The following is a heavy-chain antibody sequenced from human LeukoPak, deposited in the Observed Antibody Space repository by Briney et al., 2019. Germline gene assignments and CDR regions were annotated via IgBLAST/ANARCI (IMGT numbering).Heavy chain of an antibody. CDR3: AKDFSASSWYWYFDL. V-gene: IGHV3-30*18. J-gene: IGHJ2*01. CDR2: ISYDGSNK. Sequence: GGSLRLSCAASGFTFSSFGMHWVRQAPGKGLEWVAVISYDGSNKYYADSVKGRFTISRDNSKNTLYLQMNSLRAEDTAVYYCAKDFSASSWYWYFDLWGRGTLVTVSS. CDR1: GFTFSSFG. D-gene: IGHD6-13*01.